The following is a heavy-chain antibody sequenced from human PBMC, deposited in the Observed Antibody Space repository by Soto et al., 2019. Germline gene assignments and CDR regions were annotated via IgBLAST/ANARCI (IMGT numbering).Heavy chain of an antibody. CDR2: IYYSGST. CDR1: GCSISSYY. J-gene: IGHJ4*02. Sequence: TLSLTCTFSGCSISSYYWGWIRQPPGKGLEWIGDIYYSGSTNYNPSLKSRVTISVDTSKNQFSLKLSSVTAADTAVYYCARGEKQQPFDYWGQGTLVTVSS. D-gene: IGHD6-13*01. V-gene: IGHV4-59*12. CDR3: ARGEKQQPFDY.